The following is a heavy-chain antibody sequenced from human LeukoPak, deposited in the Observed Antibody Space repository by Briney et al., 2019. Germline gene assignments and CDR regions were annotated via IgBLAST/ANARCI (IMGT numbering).Heavy chain of an antibody. CDR3: AREQWFRLEF. V-gene: IGHV3-23*03. CDR2: ISTRDNVT. CDR1: GFTFSSYA. Sequence: QTAGSLRLSCAASGFTFSSYAMSWVHQAPGKGLPWVAYISTRDNVTCYAGSGKGRFDISPESGKNSVYLQMAGLAVEGTAVYYCAREQWFRLEFWGQGILVSVSS. J-gene: IGHJ4*02. D-gene: IGHD5-12*01.